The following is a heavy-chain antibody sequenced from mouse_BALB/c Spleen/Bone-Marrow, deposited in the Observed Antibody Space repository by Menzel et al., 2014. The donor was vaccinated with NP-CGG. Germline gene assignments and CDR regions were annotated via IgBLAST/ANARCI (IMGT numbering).Heavy chain of an antibody. CDR2: ISSGGGST. V-gene: IGHV5-12-1*01. Sequence: EVQLVESGGGLVKPGGSLKLSFAASGFAFSSYDMSWVRQTPEKRLEWVAYISSGGGSTYYPDTVKGRFTISRDNAKNTLYLQMSSLKSEDTAMYYCARLDYGNYEGGAMDYWGQGTSVTVSS. CDR1: GFAFSSYD. CDR3: ARLDYGNYEGGAMDY. D-gene: IGHD2-1*01. J-gene: IGHJ4*01.